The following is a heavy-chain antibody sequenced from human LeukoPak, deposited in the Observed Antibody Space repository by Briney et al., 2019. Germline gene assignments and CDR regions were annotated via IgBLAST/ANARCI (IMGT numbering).Heavy chain of an antibody. Sequence: PGGSLRLSCAASEFTLDDYGMSWVRQAPGKGLEWVSGISWNGGNTGYADSVKGRFTISRDNAKNSVYLQMNSLRVEDTALYYCARDGGKYYDFWSGYRPWGQGTMVIASS. CDR2: ISWNGGNT. CDR3: ARDGGKYYDFWSGYRP. CDR1: EFTLDDYG. J-gene: IGHJ3*01. V-gene: IGHV3-20*04. D-gene: IGHD3-3*01.